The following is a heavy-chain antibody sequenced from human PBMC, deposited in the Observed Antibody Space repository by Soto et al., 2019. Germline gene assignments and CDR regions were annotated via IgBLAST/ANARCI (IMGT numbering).Heavy chain of an antibody. Sequence: SQTLSLTCAISGDSVSSNSAAWNWIRQSPSRCLEWLGRTYYRSKWYNDYAVSVKSRITINPDTSKNQFSLQLNSVTPEDTAVYYCAREVAAAGVWTYYYYGMDVWGQGTTVTVSS. J-gene: IGHJ6*02. CDR3: AREVAAAGVWTYYYYGMDV. CDR2: TYYRSKWYN. CDR1: GDSVSSNSAA. D-gene: IGHD6-13*01. V-gene: IGHV6-1*01.